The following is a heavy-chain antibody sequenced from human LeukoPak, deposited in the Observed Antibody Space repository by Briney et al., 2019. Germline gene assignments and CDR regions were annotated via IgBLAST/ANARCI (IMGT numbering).Heavy chain of an antibody. Sequence: PGGSLRLSCAASGFTFSNAWMTWVRQAPGKGLEWVGRIKSNTDSGTTDYAAPVKGRFTISRADSQNTLYLQMIRLNTEDTAVYYCTTVGCRGGGCYAAYWGQGTLVTVSS. CDR2: IKSNTDSGTT. V-gene: IGHV3-15*01. J-gene: IGHJ4*02. CDR3: TTVGCRGGGCYAAY. CDR1: GFTFSNAW. D-gene: IGHD2-15*01.